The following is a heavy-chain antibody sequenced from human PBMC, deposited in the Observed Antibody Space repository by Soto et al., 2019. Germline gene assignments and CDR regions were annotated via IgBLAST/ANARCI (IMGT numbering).Heavy chain of an antibody. V-gene: IGHV4-4*07. CDR2: IYTSGST. CDR3: ARDWGCSSTSCYTSYYYYGMDV. Sequence: PSETLSLTCTVSGGSISSYYWSWIRQPAGKGLEWIGRIYTSGSTNYNPSLKSRVTMSVDTSKNQFSLKLSSVTAADTAVYYCARDWGCSSTSCYTSYYYYGMDVWGQGTTVTVSS. J-gene: IGHJ6*02. CDR1: GGSISSYY. D-gene: IGHD2-2*02.